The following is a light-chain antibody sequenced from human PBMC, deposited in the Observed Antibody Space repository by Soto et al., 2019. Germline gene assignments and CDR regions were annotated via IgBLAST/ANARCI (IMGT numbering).Light chain of an antibody. J-gene: IGLJ1*01. Sequence: QSVLTQPRSVSGSPGQSVTISCTGTSXDVGGYKYVSWYQQKPGKAPKLIIYGVSRWPSGVPNHFSGSKSGNRASLTISGLQAEDEGDYYCCSYAGGPEVFGTGTKVTLL. CDR3: CSYAGGPEV. V-gene: IGLV2-11*01. CDR2: GVS. CDR1: SXDVGGYKY.